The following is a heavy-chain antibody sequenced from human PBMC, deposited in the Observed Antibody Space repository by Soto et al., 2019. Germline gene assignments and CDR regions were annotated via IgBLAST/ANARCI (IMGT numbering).Heavy chain of an antibody. CDR3: ATLYSSGWYDY. CDR1: GGSFSGYY. D-gene: IGHD6-19*01. J-gene: IGHJ4*02. Sequence: QVQLQQWGAGLLKPSETLSLTCAVYGGSFSGYYWSWIRQPPGKGPEWIGEINHSGSTNHNPSLKSRVTISVDTAKNQFSLKLSSVAAADTAVYYCATLYSSGWYDYWGQGTLVTVSS. V-gene: IGHV4-34*01. CDR2: INHSGST.